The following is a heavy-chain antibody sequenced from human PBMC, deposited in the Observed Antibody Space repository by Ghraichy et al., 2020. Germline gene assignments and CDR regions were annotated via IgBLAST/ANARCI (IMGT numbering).Heavy chain of an antibody. CDR3: TCRTFYSGKDY. D-gene: IGHD2/OR15-2a*01. Sequence: GGSLRLSCAASGFTFSSAYMSWFRQPPGKGLEGVGRIRNKTDGGTADYSATVKGRFTISRDDSENTLYLQMNSLETEDTALYYCTCRTFYSGKDYWGQGALVTFSP. V-gene: IGHV3-15*01. J-gene: IGHJ4*02. CDR1: GFTFSSAY. CDR2: IRNKTDGGTA.